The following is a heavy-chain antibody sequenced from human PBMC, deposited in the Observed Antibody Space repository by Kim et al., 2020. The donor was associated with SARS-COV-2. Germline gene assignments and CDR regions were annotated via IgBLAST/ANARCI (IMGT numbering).Heavy chain of an antibody. CDR2: ISYDGSNK. V-gene: IGHV3-30*18. CDR1: GFTFSSYG. CDR3: AKDSENSGMDV. J-gene: IGHJ6*02. Sequence: EGSLRLSCAASGFTFSSYGMHWVRQAPGKGQEWVAVISYDGSNKYYADSVKGRFTISRDNSKITLYLQMNSLRAEDTAVYYCAKDSENSGMDVWGQGTTVTVSS.